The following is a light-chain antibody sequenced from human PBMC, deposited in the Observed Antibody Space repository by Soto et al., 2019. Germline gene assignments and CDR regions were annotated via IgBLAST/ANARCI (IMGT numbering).Light chain of an antibody. Sequence: DIQMTQSPSTLSASVGDRVTITCRASQSMSSWLAWYQQKPGKAPKLLIYDASSLESGVPSRFSGSGSGTDFTLTISCLQSEDFATYYCQQYYSYPPITFGQGTRLEIK. V-gene: IGKV1-5*01. J-gene: IGKJ5*01. CDR2: DAS. CDR3: QQYYSYPPIT. CDR1: QSMSSW.